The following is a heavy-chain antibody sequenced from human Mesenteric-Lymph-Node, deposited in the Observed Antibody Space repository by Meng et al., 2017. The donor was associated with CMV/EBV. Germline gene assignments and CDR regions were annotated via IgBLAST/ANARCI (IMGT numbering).Heavy chain of an antibody. CDR3: ARRGRGGFDY. Sequence: ESLKISCAASGFTFSSYAINWVRQAPGKGLEWIGEINHSGSTNYNPSLKSRVTISVDTSKNQFSLKLSSVTAADTAVYYCARRGRGGFDYWGQGTLVTVSS. J-gene: IGHJ4*02. D-gene: IGHD3-10*01. CDR1: GFTFSSYA. CDR2: INHSGST. V-gene: IGHV4-34*01.